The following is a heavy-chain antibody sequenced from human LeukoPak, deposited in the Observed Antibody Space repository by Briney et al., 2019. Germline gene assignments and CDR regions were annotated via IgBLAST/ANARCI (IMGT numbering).Heavy chain of an antibody. J-gene: IGHJ4*02. Sequence: GGSLRLSCTASGFTFGDYAMSWIRQAPGKGLEWVGFIRSKACGETADYAASVKGRFTISRDDSKAIAYLQMNSLKTEDTAVYHCTRDRGAYNLYDYWGQGTLVTVSS. CDR2: IRSKACGETA. CDR3: TRDRGAYNLYDY. V-gene: IGHV3-49*03. CDR1: GFTFGDYA. D-gene: IGHD1-1*01.